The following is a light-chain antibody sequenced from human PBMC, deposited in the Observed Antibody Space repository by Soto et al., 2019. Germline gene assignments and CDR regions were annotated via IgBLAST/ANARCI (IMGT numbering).Light chain of an antibody. CDR1: SSDVGGYNY. CDR3: SSYTSSNTPVV. CDR2: EVS. V-gene: IGLV2-14*01. Sequence: QSALTQPASVSGSPGQSITISCTGTSSDVGGYNYVSWYQQYPGKAPKLMIYEVSNRPSGVSNRFSGSKSGNTASLTISGLPAEDEAESCCSSYTSSNTPVVFGGGTQLTVL. J-gene: IGLJ2*01.